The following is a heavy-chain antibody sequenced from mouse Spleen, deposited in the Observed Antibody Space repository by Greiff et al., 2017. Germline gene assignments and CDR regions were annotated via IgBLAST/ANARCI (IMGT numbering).Heavy chain of an antibody. CDR1: GYTFTNSY. CDR3: GRYGFAY. J-gene: IGHJ3*01. V-gene: IGHV14-3*01. Sequence: EVHLVESVAELVRPGASVKLSCTASGYTFTNSYMHWVKQRPEQGLEWIGRIDPANGNTKYTPKFKGKATITADKSSSTAYLQLSSLTSEDTAIYCCGRYGFAYWGQGTLVTVSA. CDR2: IDPANGNT.